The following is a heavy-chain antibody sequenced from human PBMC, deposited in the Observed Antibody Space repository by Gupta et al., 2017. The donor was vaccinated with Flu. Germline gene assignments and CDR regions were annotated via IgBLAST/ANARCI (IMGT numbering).Heavy chain of an antibody. V-gene: IGHV4-61*02. Sequence: QVQLQESGPGLVKPSQTLSLTCTVSGGSISSGIYYWSWIRQPAGKGLEWIGRIYTSGSTNYNPSRKSRVTISVDTSKNQFSLKLSSVTAADTAVYYCAREGSGIAAPVNYYYYYGMDVWGQGTTVTVSS. D-gene: IGHD6-6*01. CDR2: IYTSGST. J-gene: IGHJ6*02. CDR3: AREGSGIAAPVNYYYYYGMDV. CDR1: GGSISSGIYY.